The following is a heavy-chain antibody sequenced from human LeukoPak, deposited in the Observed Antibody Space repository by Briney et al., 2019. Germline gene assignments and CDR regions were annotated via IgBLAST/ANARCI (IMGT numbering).Heavy chain of an antibody. Sequence: PSETLSLTCIVSGGSISSGSYYWSWIRQPAGKGLEWIGRIYTSGSTNYNPSLKSRIIISLDTSKNQFSLKLSSVTAADTAVYYCARAAAAAFDYWGQGTLVTVSS. CDR2: IYTSGST. V-gene: IGHV4-61*02. CDR1: GGSISSGSYY. D-gene: IGHD6-13*01. CDR3: ARAAAAAFDY. J-gene: IGHJ4*02.